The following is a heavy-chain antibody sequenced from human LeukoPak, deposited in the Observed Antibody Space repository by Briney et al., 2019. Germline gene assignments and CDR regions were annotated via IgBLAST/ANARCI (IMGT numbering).Heavy chain of an antibody. CDR3: ARLKYYYDSSGYRAEYFQH. V-gene: IGHV4-61*05. D-gene: IGHD3-22*01. J-gene: IGHJ1*01. CDR1: GGSISSSSYY. Sequence: KPSETLSLTCTVSGGSISSSSYYWGWIRQPPGKGLEWIGYIYYSGSTNYNPSLKSRVTISVYTSKNQFSLKLSSVTAADTAVYYCARLKYYYDSSGYRAEYFQHWGQGTLVTVSS. CDR2: IYYSGST.